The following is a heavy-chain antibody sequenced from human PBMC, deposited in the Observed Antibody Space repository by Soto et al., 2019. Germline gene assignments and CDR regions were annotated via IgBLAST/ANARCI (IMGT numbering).Heavy chain of an antibody. V-gene: IGHV3-21*01. J-gene: IGHJ4*02. CDR3: ARGSRRTFDY. D-gene: IGHD1-26*01. CDR1: GFTFSDFT. CDR2: ISSGGSFI. Sequence: EVQLVESGGGLVKPGGSLRLSCAASGFTFSDFTMNWVRQAPGKGLQWVSSISSGGSFISYADSVRGRFTISRDNAKNSLYLQVDSLRAEDTAVFFCARGSRRTFDYWGQGTLVNVSS.